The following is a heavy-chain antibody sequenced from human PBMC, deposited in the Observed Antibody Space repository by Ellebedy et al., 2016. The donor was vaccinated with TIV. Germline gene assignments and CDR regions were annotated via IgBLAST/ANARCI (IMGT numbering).Heavy chain of an antibody. CDR1: GFSVTNQY. J-gene: IGHJ5*02. CDR2: IYSGGST. CDR3: AQVGAMTP. V-gene: IGHV3-53*04. D-gene: IGHD2-2*01. Sequence: GVSLKISXAASGFSVTNQYMNWVRQAPGKGLEWVSVIYSGGSTDYADSVEGRFTISRHNSKNTIYLQMNSLRPDDTAVYYCAQVGAMTPWGQGTLVTVSS.